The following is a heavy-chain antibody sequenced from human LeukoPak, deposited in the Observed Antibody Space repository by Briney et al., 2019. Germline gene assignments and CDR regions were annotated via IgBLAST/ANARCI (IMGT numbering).Heavy chain of an antibody. V-gene: IGHV4-39*07. CDR1: GGSISSSSYY. D-gene: IGHD3-16*01. Sequence: SETLSLTCTVSGGSISSSSYYWGWIRQPPRKGLEWIGSIYYSGSTYYNPSLKSRVTISVDTSKNQFSLKLSSVTAADTAVYYCASLVMPGGSYYFDYWGQGTLVTVSS. J-gene: IGHJ4*02. CDR3: ASLVMPGGSYYFDY. CDR2: IYYSGST.